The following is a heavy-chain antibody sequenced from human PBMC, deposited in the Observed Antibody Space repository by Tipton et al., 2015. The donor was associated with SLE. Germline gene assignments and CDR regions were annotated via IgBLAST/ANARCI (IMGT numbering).Heavy chain of an antibody. CDR3: ARQGPLWYYYYYMDV. V-gene: IGHV4-34*01. CDR2: INHSGST. Sequence: TLSLTCAVYGGSFSGYYWSWIRQPPGKGLEWIGEINHSGSTNYNPSLKSRVTISVDTSKNQFSLKLSSVTAADTVVYYCARQGPLWYYYYYMDVWGKGTTVTVSS. CDR1: GGSFSGYY. D-gene: IGHD3-10*01. J-gene: IGHJ6*03.